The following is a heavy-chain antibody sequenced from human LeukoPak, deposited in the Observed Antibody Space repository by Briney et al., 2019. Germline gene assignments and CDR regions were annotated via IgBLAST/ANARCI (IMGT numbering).Heavy chain of an antibody. CDR3: AKTKSGSYSSPLDY. CDR2: ISGTGGGT. Sequence: GGSLRLSCAAYEFTFNNYAMSWVRQAPGKGLEWVSAISGTGGGTYYAHSVKGRITISRDNSKNMLDLQRHSLRAEDTAAYYCAKTKSGSYSSPLDYWGQGTLVTVSS. D-gene: IGHD1-26*01. V-gene: IGHV3-23*01. CDR1: EFTFNNYA. J-gene: IGHJ4*02.